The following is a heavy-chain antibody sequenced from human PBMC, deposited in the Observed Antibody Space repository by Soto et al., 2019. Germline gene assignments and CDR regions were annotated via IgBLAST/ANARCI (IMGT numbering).Heavy chain of an antibody. V-gene: IGHV4-59*01. CDR2: INYSGSN. CDR3: ARQHDYGDAIDY. CDR1: GGSISSYY. D-gene: IGHD4-17*01. Sequence: QVQLQESGPGLLKPSETLSLTCTVSGGSISSYYWRWIRQPPGKGLESIGYINYSGSNNYHPSLKSRVTISVDTSKNQFSLKLSSVTAADTAVYYCARQHDYGDAIDYWCQGPLVTAAS. J-gene: IGHJ4*02.